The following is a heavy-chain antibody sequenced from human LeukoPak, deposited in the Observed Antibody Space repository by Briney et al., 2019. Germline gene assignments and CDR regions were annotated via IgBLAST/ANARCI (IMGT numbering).Heavy chain of an antibody. D-gene: IGHD2-2*01. CDR3: ARYCRTSSCSSYSYYGMDV. CDR2: IYSGGST. CDR1: GFTVSSNY. V-gene: IGHV3-53*01. Sequence: GGSLRLSCAASGFTVSSNYMSWVRQAPGKGLEWVSVIYSGGSTYYADSVKGRFTISRHNSKNTLFLQMNGLRGGDTAQYYCARYCRTSSCSSYSYYGMDVWGQGTTVTVSS. J-gene: IGHJ6*02.